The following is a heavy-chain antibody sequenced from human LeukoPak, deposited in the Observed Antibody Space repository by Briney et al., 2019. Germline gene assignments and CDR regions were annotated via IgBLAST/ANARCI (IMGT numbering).Heavy chain of an antibody. V-gene: IGHV3-23*01. CDR1: GFTFSSYA. CDR2: IMGSGGST. D-gene: IGHD3-22*01. CDR3: AKSPNYYDSSGIFDY. J-gene: IGHJ4*02. Sequence: GGSLRLSCAASGFTFSSYAMSWVRQAPGKGREWASAIMGSGGSTYYADSVKGRFTISRDNSKNTLYLQMNSLRAEDTAVYYCAKSPNYYDSSGIFDYWGQGTLVTVSS.